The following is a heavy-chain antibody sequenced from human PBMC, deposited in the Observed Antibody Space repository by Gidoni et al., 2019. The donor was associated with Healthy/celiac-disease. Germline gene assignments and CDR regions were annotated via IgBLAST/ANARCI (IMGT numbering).Heavy chain of an antibody. V-gene: IGHV4-59*01. J-gene: IGHJ4*02. D-gene: IGHD3-10*01. Sequence: QVQLQESGPGLVKPSEPLSLTCTVTGGSIRSYYWRWIRQPPGKGLEWIVYIYYSGSTNYTPSLKSRVTISVDTSKNQFSLKLSSVTAADTAVYYCARGSSIFDYWGQGTLVTVSS. CDR1: GGSIRSYY. CDR3: ARGSSIFDY. CDR2: IYYSGST.